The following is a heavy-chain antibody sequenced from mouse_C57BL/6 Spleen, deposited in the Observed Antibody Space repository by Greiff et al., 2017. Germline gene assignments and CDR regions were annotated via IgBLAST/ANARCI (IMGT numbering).Heavy chain of an antibody. J-gene: IGHJ4*01. V-gene: IGHV1-9*01. CDR3: ASPYGYGDPDAMDY. D-gene: IGHD2-2*01. Sequence: VQLQQSGAELMKPGASVKLSCTASGYTFTGYWIEWVKQRPGHGLAWIGEILPGSGSTNYNEKFKGKATFAADTSSNTAYMQLSSLTTEDSAIDDCASPYGYGDPDAMDYWGQGTSVTVSS. CDR1: GYTFTGYW. CDR2: ILPGSGST.